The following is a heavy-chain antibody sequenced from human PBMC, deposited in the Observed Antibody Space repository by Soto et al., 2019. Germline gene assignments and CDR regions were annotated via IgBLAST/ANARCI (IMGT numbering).Heavy chain of an antibody. D-gene: IGHD3-16*01. CDR1: GFSLIPYW. CDR3: ARDLGGPDY. Sequence: GGSLRLSCAASGFSLIPYWMHWVRQVPGRGLEWVARLSSDGFGAAYADSVKGRFFISRDIARNTLSLQMNSLRADDTAVYYCARDLGGPDYWGRGTSVTVSS. V-gene: IGHV3-74*03. J-gene: IGHJ4*02. CDR2: LSSDGFGA.